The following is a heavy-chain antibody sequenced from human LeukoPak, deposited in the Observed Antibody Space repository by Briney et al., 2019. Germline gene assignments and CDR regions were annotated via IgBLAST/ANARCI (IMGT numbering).Heavy chain of an antibody. D-gene: IGHD6-13*01. V-gene: IGHV4-39*01. CDR1: GGSISSSSYY. CDR2: IYYSGST. J-gene: IGHJ4*02. Sequence: SETLSLTCTVSGGSISSSSYYWGWVRQPPGKGLEWIGSIYYSGSTYYNPSLKSRVTISVDTSKNQFSLRLSSVTAADTALYYCASRGSGTAAVGYWGQGTLVTVSS. CDR3: ASRGSGTAAVGY.